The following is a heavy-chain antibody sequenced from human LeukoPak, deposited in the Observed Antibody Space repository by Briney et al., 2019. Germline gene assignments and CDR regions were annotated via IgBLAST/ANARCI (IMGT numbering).Heavy chain of an antibody. CDR2: IYHSESV. CDR3: ARDRLSQGAFDI. J-gene: IGHJ3*02. V-gene: IGHV4-39*07. Sequence: PSETLSLICTVSGGSIISKSYYWGWVRQPPGKSLEWIGSIYHSESVYYNPSLKSRIAISMDTSNNQFSLNLNSLTAADTAVYYCARDRLSQGAFDIWGQGTVVTVSS. CDR1: GGSIISKSYY.